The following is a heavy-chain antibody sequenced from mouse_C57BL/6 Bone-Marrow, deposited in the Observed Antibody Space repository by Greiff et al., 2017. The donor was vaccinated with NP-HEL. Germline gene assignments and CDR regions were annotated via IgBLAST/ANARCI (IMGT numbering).Heavy chain of an antibody. CDR2: ISNGGGST. CDR3: ARRDYYGSSYRYYYAMDY. V-gene: IGHV5-12*01. D-gene: IGHD1-1*01. Sequence: EVKLVESGGGLVQPGGSLKLSCAASGFTFSDYYMYWVRQTPEKRLEWVAYISNGGGSTYYPDTVKGRFTLSRDNAKNTLYLQMSRLKSEDAAMYYCARRDYYGSSYRYYYAMDYWGQGTSVTVSS. J-gene: IGHJ4*01. CDR1: GFTFSDYY.